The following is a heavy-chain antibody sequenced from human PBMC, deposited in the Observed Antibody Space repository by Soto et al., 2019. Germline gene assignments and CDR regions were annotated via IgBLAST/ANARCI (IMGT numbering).Heavy chain of an antibody. CDR2: ISSNGGSK. CDR1: GFTFSSYA. V-gene: IGHV3-64D*06. D-gene: IGHD6-13*01. Sequence: PGGSLRLSCSASGFTFSSYAMHWVRQAPGKGLEYVSAISSNGGSKYHADSVKGRFTIYRDNSKNTLYLQMSSLRAEETAVYYCVKCSIAAAGTLRSRLLDYWGQGT. J-gene: IGHJ4*02. CDR3: VKCSIAAAGTLRSRLLDY.